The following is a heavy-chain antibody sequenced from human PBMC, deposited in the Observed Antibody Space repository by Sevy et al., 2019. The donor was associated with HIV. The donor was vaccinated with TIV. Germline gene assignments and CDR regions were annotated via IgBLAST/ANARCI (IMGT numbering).Heavy chain of an antibody. CDR3: AGGYCDGGSWLQLDY. J-gene: IGHJ4*02. V-gene: IGHV4-39*01. CDR2: VYYSGKT. CDR1: GGALSRSDYY. Sequence: SETLSLTCTVPGGALSRSDYYWGWIRQPPGKGLEWIGNVYYSGKTFYSPSLKSRVSISADTSKDQFSLKLSFVTAADTAVYYCAGGYCDGGSWLQLDYWGQGTLVTVSS. D-gene: IGHD2-15*01.